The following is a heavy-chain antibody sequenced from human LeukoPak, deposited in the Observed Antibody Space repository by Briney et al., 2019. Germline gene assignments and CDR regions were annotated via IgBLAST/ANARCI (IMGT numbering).Heavy chain of an antibody. D-gene: IGHD2-15*01. V-gene: IGHV4-39*07. J-gene: IGHJ6*03. CDR1: GGSISSSSYY. CDR3: ARDVVVVVVAATRAYYYYYMDV. Sequence: SETLSLTCTVSGGSISSSSYYWGWIRQPPGKGLEWIGSIYYSGSTYYNPSLKSRVTISVDTSKNQFSLKLSSVTAADTAVYYCARDVVVVVVAATRAYYYYYMDVWGKGTTVTISS. CDR2: IYYSGST.